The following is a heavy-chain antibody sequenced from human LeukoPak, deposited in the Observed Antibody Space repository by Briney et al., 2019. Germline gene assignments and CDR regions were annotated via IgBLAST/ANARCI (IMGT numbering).Heavy chain of an antibody. V-gene: IGHV3-7*01. CDR1: EFTFSSYW. J-gene: IGHJ4*02. D-gene: IGHD4-17*01. CDR3: ARLGARQMLEY. CDR2: IKQDGGQI. Sequence: GGSLRLSCEASEFTFSSYWMSWVRQAPGKGLEWVANIKQDGGQIYYLESEEGRFTVSRDNAKNSLYLQMNSLRAEDTAVYYCARLGARQMLEYWGQGTLVTVSS.